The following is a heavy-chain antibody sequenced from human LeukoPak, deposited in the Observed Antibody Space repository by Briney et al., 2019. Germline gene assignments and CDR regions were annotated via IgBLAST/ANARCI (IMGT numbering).Heavy chain of an antibody. CDR3: ARGTGYSYGFGY. V-gene: IGHV1-2*02. CDR2: INPNSGGT. Sequence: ASVKVSCKASGYTFTGYYMHWVRQAPGQGLVWMGWINPNSGGTNYAQKFQGRVTMTRDTSISTAYMELSRLRSDDTAVYYCARGTGYSYGFGYWGQGTLVTVSS. D-gene: IGHD5-18*01. J-gene: IGHJ4*02. CDR1: GYTFTGYY.